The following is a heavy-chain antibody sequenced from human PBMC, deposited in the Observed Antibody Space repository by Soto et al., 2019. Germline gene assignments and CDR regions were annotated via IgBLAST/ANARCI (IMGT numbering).Heavy chain of an antibody. J-gene: IGHJ3*02. CDR1: GFIFTNYA. CDR3: ASQSYYYDSSGYSWLGAFDI. D-gene: IGHD3-22*01. V-gene: IGHV3-23*01. CDR2: IGGRGNSA. Sequence: GGSLRLSCAASGFIFTNYAMNWVRQAPGKGLEWVSVIGGRGNSAYYADSVQGRFTISRDNSKNTLSLQMSSLRAEDTAVYYCASQSYYYDSSGYSWLGAFDIWGQGTMVTVSS.